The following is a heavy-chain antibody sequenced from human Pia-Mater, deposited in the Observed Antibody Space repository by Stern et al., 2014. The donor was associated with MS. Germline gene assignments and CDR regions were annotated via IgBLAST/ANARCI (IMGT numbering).Heavy chain of an antibody. D-gene: IGHD6-6*01. CDR1: GFTFDDHA. CDR3: VKDVDSSVAVSFDY. V-gene: IGHV3-9*01. CDR2: ISWNSGGV. Sequence: EVQLVQSGGGLVQPGGSLRLSCEASGFTFDDHAMHWVRLSPGVGLEWGSGISWNSGGVNYADSVKGRFTISRDNDKNSLFLQMNSLRPEDTALYFCVKDVDSSVAVSFDYWGQGTLVTVSS. J-gene: IGHJ4*02.